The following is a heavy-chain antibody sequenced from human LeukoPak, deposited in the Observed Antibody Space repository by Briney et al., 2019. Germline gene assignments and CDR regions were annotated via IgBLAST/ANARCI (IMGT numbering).Heavy chain of an antibody. V-gene: IGHV1-46*01. Sequence: RASVKVSCKASGYSFTSNYIHWVRQAPGQGLEWMGMIYPSDGSTSYAQKFQGRVTVTRDTSTSTVHMELSGLRSEDTAVYYCARDQEVFDYWGQGTLVTVSS. J-gene: IGHJ4*02. CDR1: GYSFTSNY. CDR3: ARDQEVFDY. CDR2: IYPSDGST.